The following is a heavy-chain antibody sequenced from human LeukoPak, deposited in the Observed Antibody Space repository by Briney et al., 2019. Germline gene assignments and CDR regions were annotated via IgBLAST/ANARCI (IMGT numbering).Heavy chain of an antibody. J-gene: IGHJ4*02. CDR1: SGSISSYDYY. V-gene: IGHV4-31*03. CDR2: IYHSGTT. Sequence: PSQTLSLTCTVSSGSISSYDYYWTWIRQHPGKGLEWIGYIYHSGTTYYNPFLKSRVTISVDTSENQFSLKLTSVTAADSAMYYCARYSGNYRFFDYWGQGTLVTVSS. CDR3: ARYSGNYRFFDY. D-gene: IGHD1-26*01.